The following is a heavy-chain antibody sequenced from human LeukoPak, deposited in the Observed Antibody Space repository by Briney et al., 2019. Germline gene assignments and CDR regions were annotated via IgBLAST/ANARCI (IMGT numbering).Heavy chain of an antibody. CDR1: GYTFTSYG. V-gene: IGHV1-69*13. J-gene: IGHJ4*02. Sequence: ASVKVSCKASGYTFTSYGISWVRQAPGQGLEWMGGIIPIFGTANYAQKFQGRVTITADESTSTAYMELSSLRSEDTAVYYCARAGILTNGDFDYWGQGTLVTVSS. CDR2: IIPIFGTA. D-gene: IGHD3-9*01. CDR3: ARAGILTNGDFDY.